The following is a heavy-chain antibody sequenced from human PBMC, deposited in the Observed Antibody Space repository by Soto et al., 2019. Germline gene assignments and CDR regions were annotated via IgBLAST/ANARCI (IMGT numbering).Heavy chain of an antibody. CDR1: GYSFTSYW. D-gene: IGHD3-22*01. CDR3: ARHVADYYDSSGYYQGWFDP. CDR2: IYPGDSDT. J-gene: IGHJ5*02. Sequence: ESLKISCKGSGYSFTSYWIGWVRQMPGKGLEWMGIIYPGDSDTRYSPSFQGQVTISADKSISTAYLQWSSLKASDTAMYYCARHVADYYDSSGYYQGWFDPWGQGTLVTVSS. V-gene: IGHV5-51*01.